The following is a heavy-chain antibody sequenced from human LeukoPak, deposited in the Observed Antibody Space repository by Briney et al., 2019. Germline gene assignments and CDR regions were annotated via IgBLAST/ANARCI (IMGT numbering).Heavy chain of an antibody. CDR3: AKDQAIGRDGYNSLRYYFDY. J-gene: IGHJ4*02. CDR2: ISYDGSNK. CDR1: GFTFSSYG. D-gene: IGHD5-24*01. Sequence: GGSLRLSCAASGFTFSSYGMHWVRQAPGKWLEWVAVISYDGSNKYYVDSVKGRFTISRDNSKNTLYLQMNSLRAEDTAVYYCAKDQAIGRDGYNSLRYYFDYWGQGTLVTVSS. V-gene: IGHV3-30*18.